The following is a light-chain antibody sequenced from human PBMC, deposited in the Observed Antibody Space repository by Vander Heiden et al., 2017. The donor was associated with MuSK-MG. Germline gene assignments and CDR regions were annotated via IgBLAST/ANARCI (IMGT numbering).Light chain of an antibody. CDR3: SSYTSSSTLDV. J-gene: IGLJ1*01. CDR1: SSDVGGYNY. V-gene: IGLV2-14*03. CDR2: DVS. Sequence: QSALTPPASVSGSPGQSSTISCTGTSSDVGGYNYVSWYQQQPGKAPKLMIYDVSNRPSGVSNRFSGSKSGNTASLTISGLQAEDEADYYCSSYTSSSTLDVFGTGTKVTGL.